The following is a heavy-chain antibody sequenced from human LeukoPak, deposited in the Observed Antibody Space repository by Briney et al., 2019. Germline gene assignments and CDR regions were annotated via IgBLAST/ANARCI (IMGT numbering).Heavy chain of an antibody. CDR1: GYSFNSYW. V-gene: IGHV5-51*01. J-gene: IGHJ4*02. Sequence: GESLKISCKGSGYSFNSYWIAWVRQMPGRGLEWMGLIYPGDSTTRYSPSFQGQVTISADRSIRTAYLHWSSLKATDTAMYYWARSPNLVGSAMYADSWGQGTLVTVPS. D-gene: IGHD5-18*01. CDR2: IYPGDSTT. CDR3: ARSPNLVGSAMYADS.